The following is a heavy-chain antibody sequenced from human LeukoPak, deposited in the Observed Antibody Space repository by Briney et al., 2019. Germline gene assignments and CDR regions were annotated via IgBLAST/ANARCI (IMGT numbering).Heavy chain of an antibody. D-gene: IGHD6-19*01. CDR3: AKGALSGWYGYSDY. V-gene: IGHV3-23*01. CDR1: GFTFSNYA. Sequence: PGGSLRLSCAASGFTFSNYAMNWVRQAPGKGLEWVSSISGSGSSTYYADSVKGRFTISRDNSENTLFLQMNSLRAEDSAVYHCAKGALSGWYGYSDYWGQGTLVTVSS. CDR2: ISGSGSST. J-gene: IGHJ4*02.